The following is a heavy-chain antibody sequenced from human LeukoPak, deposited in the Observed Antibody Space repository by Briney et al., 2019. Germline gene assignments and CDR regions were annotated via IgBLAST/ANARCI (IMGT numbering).Heavy chain of an antibody. CDR1: GGTFSSYA. J-gene: IGHJ4*02. D-gene: IGHD6-6*01. Sequence: SVKVSCKASGGTFSSYAISWVRQAPGQGLEWMGRIIPIFGTANYAQKFQGRVTITADKSTSTAYMELSSLRSEDTAVYYCAGERGIAAREFDYWGQGTLVTVYS. V-gene: IGHV1-69*06. CDR2: IIPIFGTA. CDR3: AGERGIAAREFDY.